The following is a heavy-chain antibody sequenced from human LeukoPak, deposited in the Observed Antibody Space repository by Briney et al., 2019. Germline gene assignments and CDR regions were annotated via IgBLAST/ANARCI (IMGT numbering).Heavy chain of an antibody. D-gene: IGHD2-15*01. V-gene: IGHV3-23*01. J-gene: IGHJ4*02. CDR1: GFTFSSYA. CDR3: AKRPYCSGTVCYHIDY. Sequence: AGGSLRLSCAASGFTFSSYAMSWVRQAPGKGMEWVSTISGSGGSPYYADSVKGRFTISRDNSKNTVYLQLNSLRAEDTALYYCAKRPYCSGTVCYHIDYWGQGTLVTVSS. CDR2: ISGSGGSP.